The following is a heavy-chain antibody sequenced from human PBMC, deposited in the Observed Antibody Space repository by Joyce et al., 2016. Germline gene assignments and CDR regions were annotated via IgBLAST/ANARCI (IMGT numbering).Heavy chain of an antibody. D-gene: IGHD3-22*01. Sequence: EVQLVESGGGLVKPGGSLRISWAASGFTFSTSSMSEFRRAAGKGLEGVSAISSDSTYIFYADSVKGRFTVSRDNAKNSLYLQMNSLRAEDTAVFFCARGGIVYDYSMDLWGQGTTVTVSS. J-gene: IGHJ6*02. V-gene: IGHV3-21*02. CDR1: GFTFSTSS. CDR3: ARGGIVYDYSMDL. CDR2: ISSDSTYI.